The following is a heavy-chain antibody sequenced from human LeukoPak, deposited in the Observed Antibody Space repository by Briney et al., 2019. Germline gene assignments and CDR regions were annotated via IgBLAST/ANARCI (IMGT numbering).Heavy chain of an antibody. J-gene: IGHJ4*02. CDR1: GGTFSSYA. CDR2: IIPILGIA. V-gene: IGHV1-69*04. D-gene: IGHD3-22*01. Sequence: GASVKVSCKASGGTFSSYAISWVRQAPGQGLEWMGRIIPILGIANYAQKFQGRVTMTEDTSTDTAYMELSSLRSEDTAVYYCATGYYYDSSGYYWSGFFYWGQGTLVTVSS. CDR3: ATGYYYDSSGYYWSGFFY.